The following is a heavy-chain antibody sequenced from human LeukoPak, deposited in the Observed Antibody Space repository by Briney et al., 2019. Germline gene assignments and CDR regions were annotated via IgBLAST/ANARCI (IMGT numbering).Heavy chain of an antibody. Sequence: SVKVSCKASGGTFSSYAISWVRQAPGQGLEWMGGIIPIFGTANYAQKFQGRVTMTTDTSTSTAYMELRSLRSDDTAVYYCARDTGITGEFDYWGQGTLVTVSS. J-gene: IGHJ4*02. CDR1: GGTFSSYA. CDR2: IIPIFGTA. V-gene: IGHV1-69*05. CDR3: ARDTGITGEFDY. D-gene: IGHD1-20*01.